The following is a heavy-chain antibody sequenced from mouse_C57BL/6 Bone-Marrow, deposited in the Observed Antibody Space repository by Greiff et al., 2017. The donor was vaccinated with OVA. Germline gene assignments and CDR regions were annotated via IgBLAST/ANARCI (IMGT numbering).Heavy chain of an antibody. CDR3: ASYSNYYYFDY. J-gene: IGHJ2*01. CDR2: INYDGSST. D-gene: IGHD2-5*01. V-gene: IGHV5-16*01. Sequence: EVKLVESEGGLVQPGSSMKLSCTASGFTFSDYYMAWVRQVPEKGLEWVANINYDGSSTYYLDSLKSRFIISRDNAKNILYLQMSSLKSEDTATYYCASYSNYYYFDYWGQGTTLTVSS. CDR1: GFTFSDYY.